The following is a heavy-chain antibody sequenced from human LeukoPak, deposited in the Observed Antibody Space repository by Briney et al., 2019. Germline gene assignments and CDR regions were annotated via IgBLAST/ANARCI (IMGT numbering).Heavy chain of an antibody. J-gene: IGHJ4*02. CDR2: VYYSGST. CDR3: SASKQLWLRGLFDY. CDR1: GDSISTYY. Sequence: SETLSLTCSVSGDSISTYYWSWIRQPPGKALEWIGYVYYSGSTDYNLSLKSRVTISVDTSKKQFSLNLNSVTAADMAVYYCSASKQLWLRGLFDYWGQGTLVTVSS. V-gene: IGHV4-59*01. D-gene: IGHD5-18*01.